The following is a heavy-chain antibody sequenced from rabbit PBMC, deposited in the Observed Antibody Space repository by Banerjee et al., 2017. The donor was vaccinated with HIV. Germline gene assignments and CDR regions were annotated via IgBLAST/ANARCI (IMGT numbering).Heavy chain of an antibody. CDR1: GFSFSNIYY. D-gene: IGHD4-1*01. CDR3: ARDRGDWGYYFTL. CDR2: INTGSRNA. J-gene: IGHJ4*01. Sequence: QSLEESGGGLVKPGGSLTLTCTASGFSFSNIYYMCWVRQAPGKGLEWIGCINTGSRNAYYASWVISRFTISKTSSTTVALHMTSLTAADTATYFCARDRGDWGYYFTLWGQGTLVTVS. V-gene: IGHV1S40*01.